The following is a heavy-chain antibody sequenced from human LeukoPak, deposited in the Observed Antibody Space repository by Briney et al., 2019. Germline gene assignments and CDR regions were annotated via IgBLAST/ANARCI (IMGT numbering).Heavy chain of an antibody. D-gene: IGHD5-12*01. CDR1: GFTFSSYW. Sequence: GGSLRLSCAASGFTFSSYWMSWVCQAPGKGLEWVANIKQDGSEKYYVDSVKGRFTISRDNAKNSLYLQMNSLRAEDTAVYYCARERFTKWLRRYYFDYWGQGTLVTASS. V-gene: IGHV3-7*01. CDR2: IKQDGSEK. CDR3: ARERFTKWLRRYYFDY. J-gene: IGHJ4*02.